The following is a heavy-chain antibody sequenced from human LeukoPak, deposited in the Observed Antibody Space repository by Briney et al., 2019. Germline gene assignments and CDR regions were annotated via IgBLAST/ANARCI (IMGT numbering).Heavy chain of an antibody. D-gene: IGHD6-6*01. CDR1: GGSVSSGSYY. J-gene: IGHJ4*02. Sequence: SETLSLTCTVSGGSVSSGSYYWSWIRQPPGKGLEWIGYIYYSGSTNYNPSLKSRVTISVDTSKNQFPLKLSSVTAADTAVYYCARVSYSSSFDFDYWGQGTLVTVSS. V-gene: IGHV4-61*01. CDR2: IYYSGST. CDR3: ARVSYSSSFDFDY.